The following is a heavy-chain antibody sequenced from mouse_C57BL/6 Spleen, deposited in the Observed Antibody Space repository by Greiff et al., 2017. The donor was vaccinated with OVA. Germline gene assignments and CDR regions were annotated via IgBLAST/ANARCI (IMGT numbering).Heavy chain of an antibody. J-gene: IGHJ1*03. CDR1: GYTFTSYW. Sequence: QVQLQQPGAELVKPGASVKMSCKASGYTFTSYWITWVKQRPGPGLEWIGDIYPGSGSTNYHEKFKSTATLTVDTSSSTAYMQLSSLTSEDAAVYDCARWGVRRYWYVDVWGTGTTVTVAS. CDR2: IYPGSGST. CDR3: ARWGVRRYWYVDV. V-gene: IGHV1-55*01. D-gene: IGHD2-14*01.